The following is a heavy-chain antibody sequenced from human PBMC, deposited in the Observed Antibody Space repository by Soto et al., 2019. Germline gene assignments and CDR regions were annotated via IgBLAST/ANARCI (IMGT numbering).Heavy chain of an antibody. CDR2: ISSSSRTT. V-gene: IGHV3-48*01. D-gene: IGHD3-16*01. J-gene: IGHJ4*02. CDR1: GFTFSSYS. Sequence: EVQLVESGGGLVQPGGSLRLSCAASGFTFSSYSMNWVRQAPGKGLEWVSYISSSSRTTYYADSVKGRFTISRDNAKNSLYLQMTSLRAEDSAVYYCARDGLGARDVTEYWGQGTLVTVSS. CDR3: ARDGLGARDVTEY.